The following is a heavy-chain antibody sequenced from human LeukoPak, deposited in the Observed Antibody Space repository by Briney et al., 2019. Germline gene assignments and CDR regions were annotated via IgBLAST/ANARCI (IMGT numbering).Heavy chain of an antibody. Sequence: PGGSLRLSCAASGFTFSSYAMSWVRQAPGKGLEWVSAISGSGGSTYYADSVKGRFTISRDNSKNTLYLQMNSLRAEDTAVYYCAKDRGDCSSTSCYTPVDAFDIWGRGTMVTVSS. V-gene: IGHV3-23*01. CDR3: AKDRGDCSSTSCYTPVDAFDI. D-gene: IGHD2-2*01. CDR2: ISGSGGST. J-gene: IGHJ3*02. CDR1: GFTFSSYA.